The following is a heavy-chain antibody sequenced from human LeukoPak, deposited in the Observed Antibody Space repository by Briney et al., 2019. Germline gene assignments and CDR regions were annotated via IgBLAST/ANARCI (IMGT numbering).Heavy chain of an antibody. CDR1: GGPFSGYY. J-gene: IGHJ5*02. CDR2: IKHSGGT. Sequence: SETLSLTCAVYGGPFSGYYWSWIRQPPGKGLEWIGEIKHSGGTNYNPSLKSRVTVSVDTSKNQFPLKLSSVTAADTAVYYCASIAAAATGSWFDPWGQGTLVTVSS. V-gene: IGHV4-34*01. D-gene: IGHD6-13*01. CDR3: ASIAAAATGSWFDP.